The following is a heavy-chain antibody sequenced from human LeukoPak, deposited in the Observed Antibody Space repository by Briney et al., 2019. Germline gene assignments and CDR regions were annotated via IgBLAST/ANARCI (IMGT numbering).Heavy chain of an antibody. D-gene: IGHD6-19*01. CDR3: ARDTDGSGWSDAFDI. CDR1: GGSISSGGYS. CDR2: IYHSGST. V-gene: IGHV4-30-2*01. J-gene: IGHJ3*02. Sequence: PSETLSLTCAVSGGSISSGGYSWSWIRQPPGKGLEWIGYIYHSGSTYYNPSLKSRVTISVDRSKNQFSLKLSSVTAADTAVYYCARDTDGSGWSDAFDIWGQGTMVTVSS.